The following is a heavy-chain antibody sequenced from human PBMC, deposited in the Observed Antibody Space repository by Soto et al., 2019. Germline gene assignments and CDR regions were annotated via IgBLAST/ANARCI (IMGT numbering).Heavy chain of an antibody. V-gene: IGHV1-69*01. D-gene: IGHD3-10*01. CDR3: AAELGFGKLSVV. CDR1: GDTFKNCV. J-gene: IGHJ6*02. CDR2: IIPLFGTT. Sequence: QVQVVQSGVEVRRPRSSVKVSCKASGDTFKNCVISWVRQAPGQGLEWMGGIIPLFGTTDFAQRFQGRLTITTDESTTTAYMELSRLRSEDTATYYCAAELGFGKLSVVWGQVTTVIVSS.